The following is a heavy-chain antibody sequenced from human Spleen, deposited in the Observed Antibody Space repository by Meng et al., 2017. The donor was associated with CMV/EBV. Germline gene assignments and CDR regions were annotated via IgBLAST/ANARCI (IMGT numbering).Heavy chain of an antibody. CDR1: GGSFSGYY. CDR2: INHSGST. Sequence: LTCAGYGGSFSGYYRSWIRQPPGKGLEWIGEINHSGSTNYNPSLKSRVTISVDTSKNQFSLKLSSVTAADTAVYYCARARYSSSPFDYWGQGTLVTVSS. D-gene: IGHD6-13*01. J-gene: IGHJ4*02. CDR3: ARARYSSSPFDY. V-gene: IGHV4-34*01.